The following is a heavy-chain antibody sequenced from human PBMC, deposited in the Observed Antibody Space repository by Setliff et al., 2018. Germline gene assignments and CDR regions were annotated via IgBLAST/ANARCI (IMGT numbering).Heavy chain of an antibody. CDR1: GFTFTTSA. D-gene: IGHD1-26*01. V-gene: IGHV1-58*01. J-gene: IGHJ4*02. CDR3: ARGRGGSYPLGY. CDR2: IVVGSGNT. Sequence: SVKVSCKASGFTFTTSAVQWVRQARGQRLEWIGWIVVGSGNTNYAQKFQERVTITRDRSISTAYMELSSLRSEDTAVYYCARGRGGSYPLGYWGQGTLVTVSS.